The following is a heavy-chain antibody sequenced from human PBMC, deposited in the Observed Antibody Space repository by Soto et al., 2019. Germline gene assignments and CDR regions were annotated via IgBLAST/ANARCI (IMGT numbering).Heavy chain of an antibody. CDR2: INPNSGGT. CDR3: AREVYDSSGYLFDY. J-gene: IGHJ4*02. D-gene: IGHD3-22*01. CDR1: GYTFTGYY. Sequence: ASVKVSCTASGYTFTGYYMHWVRQAPGQGLEWMGWINPNSGGTNYAQKFQGWVTMTRDTSISTAYMELSRLRSDDTAVYYCAREVYDSSGYLFDYWGQGTLVTVSS. V-gene: IGHV1-2*04.